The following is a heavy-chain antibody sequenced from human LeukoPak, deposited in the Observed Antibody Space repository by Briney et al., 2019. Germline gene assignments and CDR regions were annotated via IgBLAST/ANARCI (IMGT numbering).Heavy chain of an antibody. CDR1: GGSVSSHTYY. CDR3: ARHKISVADTRDFDY. D-gene: IGHD6-19*01. CDR2: MHYIGSS. J-gene: IGHJ4*02. V-gene: IGHV4-39*01. Sequence: SETLSLTYTVSGGSVSSHTYYWGWIRQPPGKGLEWIGSMHYIGSSYYNPSLKSRVTISIDTSKNQFSLNLSSVTAADTAVYYCARHKISVADTRDFDYWGQGTLVTVSS.